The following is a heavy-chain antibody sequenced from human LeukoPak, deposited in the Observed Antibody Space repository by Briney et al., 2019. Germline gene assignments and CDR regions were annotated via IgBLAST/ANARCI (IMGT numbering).Heavy chain of an antibody. V-gene: IGHV3-53*01. CDR1: GFTVSRNY. D-gene: IGHD3-22*01. CDR3: ARTSGYPYNFDN. J-gene: IGHJ4*02. Sequence: PGGSLRLSCAASGFTVSRNYMTWVRQAPGKGLEWFSVIYSGGATYYADSVKGRFTISRDNSKNTLYLQMNSLRAEDTAVYYCARTSGYPYNFDNWGQGTLVTVSS. CDR2: IYSGGAT.